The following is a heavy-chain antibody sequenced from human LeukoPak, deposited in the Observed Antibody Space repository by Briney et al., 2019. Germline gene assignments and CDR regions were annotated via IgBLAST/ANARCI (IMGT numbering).Heavy chain of an antibody. J-gene: IGHJ4*02. CDR1: GGSISSSSYY. CDR2: ISYDGSNK. CDR3: ARGRGCSSTSCYGGFDY. V-gene: IGHV3-30-3*01. Sequence: LSLTCTVSGGSISSSSYYWGWVRQAPGKGLEWVAVISYDGSNKYYADSVKGRFTISRDNSKNTLYLQMNSLRAEDTAVYYCARGRGCSSTSCYGGFDYWGQGTLVTVSS. D-gene: IGHD2-2*01.